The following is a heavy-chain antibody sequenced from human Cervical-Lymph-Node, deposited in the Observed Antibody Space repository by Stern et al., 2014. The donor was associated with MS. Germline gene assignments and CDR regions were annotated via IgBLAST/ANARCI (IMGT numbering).Heavy chain of an antibody. D-gene: IGHD4-17*01. J-gene: IGHJ4*02. CDR3: AGDGGHTYGVTGGFKF. V-gene: IGHV4-4*07. Sequence: QVQLVQSGPGLVKPSETLSLTCTVSGTSVTTYYWSWIRQPAGKGLEWIGRFYIGGITTYNPSLKSRVTMSADTSKTQFSLNLNFVTAADTAVYYCAGDGGHTYGVTGGFKFWSQGTLVTVSS. CDR2: FYIGGIT. CDR1: GTSVTTYY.